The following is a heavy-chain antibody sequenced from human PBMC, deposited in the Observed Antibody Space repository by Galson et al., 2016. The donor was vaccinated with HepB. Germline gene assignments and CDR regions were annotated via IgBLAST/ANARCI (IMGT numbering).Heavy chain of an antibody. D-gene: IGHD2-15*01. CDR3: GTESYLKGHSIVVAAPSQT. Sequence: SLRLSCAASGFTFSSNYMSWVRQAPGKGLEWVSVIYSGGGTYYADSVPGRFTISRDNSKNTVFLEMNSLRAEDTAVYYCGTESYLKGHSIVVAAPSQTWGRGTLVTVSS. J-gene: IGHJ5*02. CDR1: GFTFSSNY. CDR2: IYSGGGT. V-gene: IGHV3-53*01.